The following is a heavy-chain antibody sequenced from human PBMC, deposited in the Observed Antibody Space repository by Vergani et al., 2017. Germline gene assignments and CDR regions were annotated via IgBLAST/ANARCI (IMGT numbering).Heavy chain of an antibody. V-gene: IGHV5-51*03. CDR2: IYPGDSDT. J-gene: IGHJ3*02. D-gene: IGHD6-19*01. CDR1: GYSFTSYW. Sequence: EVQLVQSGAEVKKPGESLKISCKGSGYSFTSYWIGWVRQMPGKGLEWMGIIYPGDSDTRYSPSFQGQVTISADKSISTAYLQWSSLKASDTAMYYCASPRQGIAVAGTDLNAFDIWGQGTMVTVSS. CDR3: ASPRQGIAVAGTDLNAFDI.